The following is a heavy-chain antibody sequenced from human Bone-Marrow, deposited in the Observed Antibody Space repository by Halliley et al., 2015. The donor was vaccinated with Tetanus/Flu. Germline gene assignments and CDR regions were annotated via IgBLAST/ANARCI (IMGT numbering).Heavy chain of an antibody. D-gene: IGHD3-10*01. CDR3: ARVVRGYYGMDV. J-gene: IGHJ6*02. Sequence: TLSLTCSVSGGSISSFYWSWIRQPPGKELEWIGYIYFTGNTNYNPSLKSRATISVDTSKDQFSLRLRSVTAADTAVYYCARVVRGYYGMDVWGQGTTVIVS. CDR2: IYFTGNT. V-gene: IGHV4-59*01. CDR1: GGSISSFY.